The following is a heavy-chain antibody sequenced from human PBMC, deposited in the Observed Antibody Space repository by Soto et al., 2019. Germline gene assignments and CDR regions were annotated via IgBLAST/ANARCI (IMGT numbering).Heavy chain of an antibody. J-gene: IGHJ5*01. CDR3: ARSDGHTFNWLDS. CDR1: GYTFTKYD. CDR2: VNPTSGNT. Sequence: VQLVQSGAEVKTPGASVKVSCKASGYTFTKYDMNWVRQAPGQGLEWMGWVNPTSGNTGYAQKFQGRLTMTWDTAIGIAHMELSSLRNEDTAVYYCARSDGHTFNWLDSWGQGALVTVSA. V-gene: IGHV1-8*01. D-gene: IGHD2-2*02.